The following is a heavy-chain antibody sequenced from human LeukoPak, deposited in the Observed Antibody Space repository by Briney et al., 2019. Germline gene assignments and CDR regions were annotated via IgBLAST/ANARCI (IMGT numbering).Heavy chain of an antibody. V-gene: IGHV3-9*01. CDR2: ISWNSGSI. D-gene: IGHD6-19*01. Sequence: PGRSLRLSCAAPGFTFDDYAMHWVRQAPGKGLEWVSGISWNSGSIGYADSVKGRFTISRDNAKNSLYLQMNSLRAEDTALYYCAKARRPSSGWYVGTYYFDYWGQGTLVTVSS. CDR3: AKARRPSSGWYVGTYYFDY. J-gene: IGHJ4*02. CDR1: GFTFDDYA.